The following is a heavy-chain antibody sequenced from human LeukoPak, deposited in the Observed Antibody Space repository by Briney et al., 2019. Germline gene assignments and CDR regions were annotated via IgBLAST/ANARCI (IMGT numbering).Heavy chain of an antibody. Sequence: SETLSLTCAVSGGSINNFWSWIRQPPGKGLEWIGYISYSGSTNYNPSLKSRVTISVDTSKNQFSLKLNSVTIADTAVYYCARDNYGGVTKFDPWGQGALVTVSS. V-gene: IGHV4-59*01. CDR3: ARDNYGGVTKFDP. D-gene: IGHD3-16*01. J-gene: IGHJ5*02. CDR1: GGSINNF. CDR2: ISYSGST.